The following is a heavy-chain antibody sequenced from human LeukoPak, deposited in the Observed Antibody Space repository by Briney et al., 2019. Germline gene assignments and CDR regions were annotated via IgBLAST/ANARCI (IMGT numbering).Heavy chain of an antibody. D-gene: IGHD3-16*01. J-gene: IGHJ4*02. Sequence: GVSLRLSCAASGFTFSNYAMAWVRQAPGKGLEWVSGLSGSGGNTYYADSVKGRFTISRDNPKNTLYLQMDSLRAEDTAVYYCATEKGDSPDYWGQGTLVTVSS. CDR1: GFTFSNYA. CDR3: ATEKGDSPDY. CDR2: LSGSGGNT. V-gene: IGHV3-23*01.